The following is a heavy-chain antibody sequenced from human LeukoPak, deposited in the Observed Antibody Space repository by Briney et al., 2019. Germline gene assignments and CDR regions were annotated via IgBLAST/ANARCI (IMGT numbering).Heavy chain of an antibody. J-gene: IGHJ4*02. V-gene: IGHV3-21*01. Sequence: GGSLRLSCAASGFTFSSYSMNWVRQAPGKGLEWVSSISSSSSYIYYADSVKGRFTISRDNAKNSLYLQMNSLRAEDTAVYYCAREGVAAAGYLDYWGQGTLVTVSS. CDR2: ISSSSSYI. CDR1: GFTFSSYS. D-gene: IGHD6-13*01. CDR3: AREGVAAAGYLDY.